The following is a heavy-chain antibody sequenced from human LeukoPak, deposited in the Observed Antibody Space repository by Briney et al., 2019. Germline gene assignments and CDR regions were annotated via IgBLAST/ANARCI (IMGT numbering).Heavy chain of an antibody. Sequence: SETLSLTCTVSGGSISSGGYYWSWIRQHPGKGLEWIGYIYYSGSTYYNPSLKSRVTISVDTSKNQFPLKLSSVTAADTAVYYCARGRGGELSLFSRFDYWGQGTLVTVSS. D-gene: IGHD3-16*02. CDR2: IYYSGST. CDR1: GGSISSGGYY. CDR3: ARGRGGELSLFSRFDY. J-gene: IGHJ4*02. V-gene: IGHV4-31*03.